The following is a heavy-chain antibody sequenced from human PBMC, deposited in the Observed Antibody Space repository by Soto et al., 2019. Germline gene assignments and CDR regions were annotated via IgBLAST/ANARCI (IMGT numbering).Heavy chain of an antibody. CDR2: IWYDGSNK. V-gene: IGHV3-33*01. CDR1: GFTFSSYG. J-gene: IGHJ5*02. Sequence: QVQLVESGGGVVQPGRSLRLSCAASGFTFSSYGMHWVRQAPGKGLEWVAVIWYDGSNKYYADSVKGRFTISRDNSKNTLYRQMNSLRAEDTAVYYCARDLGDCSGGSCYRMGWFDPWGQGTLVTVSS. D-gene: IGHD2-15*01. CDR3: ARDLGDCSGGSCYRMGWFDP.